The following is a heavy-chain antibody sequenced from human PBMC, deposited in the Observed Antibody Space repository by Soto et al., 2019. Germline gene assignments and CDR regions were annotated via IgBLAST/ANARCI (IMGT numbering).Heavy chain of an antibody. D-gene: IGHD3-10*01. V-gene: IGHV2-5*02. CDR2: IYWDDST. Sequence: SGPTLVNPTQTLTLTCTFSGFSLTTSPVAVGWIRQPPGKALEWLAIIYWDDSTHYSPSLNSRLTITKDTSKNQVVLIMTNMDTVDTATYYCVRTLDGDRGDYYFDYWGQGTLVTVSS. CDR3: VRTLDGDRGDYYFDY. J-gene: IGHJ4*02. CDR1: GFSLTTSPVA.